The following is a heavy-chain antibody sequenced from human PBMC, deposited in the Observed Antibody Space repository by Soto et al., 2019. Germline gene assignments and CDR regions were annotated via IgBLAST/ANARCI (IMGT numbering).Heavy chain of an antibody. J-gene: IGHJ4*02. V-gene: IGHV6-1*01. Sequence: SQTLALAGGISGGSVSSNSAACNCIRQSPSRGLEWLGRTYYRSKWYNHYAVSVKSRITVNPDTSKNQFSLQLNSVTPEDTAVYYCARSGPGGYIDYWGQGTLVTVSS. CDR3: ARSGPGGYIDY. CDR1: GGSVSSNSAA. CDR2: TYYRSKWYN. D-gene: IGHD3-22*01.